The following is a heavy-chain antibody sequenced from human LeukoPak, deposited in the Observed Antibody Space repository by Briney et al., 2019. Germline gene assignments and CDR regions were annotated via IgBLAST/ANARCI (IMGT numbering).Heavy chain of an antibody. V-gene: IGHV3-66*01. CDR1: GFTVRINY. J-gene: IGHJ6*02. CDR3: ARDLIVVVPAATSHGMDV. D-gene: IGHD2-2*01. Sequence: GGSLRLSWSASGFTVRINYMSWGRQAPGKGLGGGSVIYRGGNTYYADSVKGRLTISRHNSKHTLCLQMNRLRAEDTAVYYCARDLIVVVPAATSHGMDVWGQGTTVTVSS. CDR2: IYRGGNT.